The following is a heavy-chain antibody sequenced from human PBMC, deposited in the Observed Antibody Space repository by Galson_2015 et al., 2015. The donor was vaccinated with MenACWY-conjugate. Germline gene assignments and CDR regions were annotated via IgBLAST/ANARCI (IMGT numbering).Heavy chain of an antibody. J-gene: IGHJ4*02. CDR1: AFTFSSFE. Sequence: SLRLSCAPSAFTFSSFEMNWVRQAPGKGLEWVSYTSSSGTTIYYSDSVKGRFTISRDNAKNSLYLQMNSLRAEDTAVYYCARLAVPGLNWGQGTLVTVSS. D-gene: IGHD6-19*01. V-gene: IGHV3-48*03. CDR3: ARLAVPGLN. CDR2: TSSSGTTI.